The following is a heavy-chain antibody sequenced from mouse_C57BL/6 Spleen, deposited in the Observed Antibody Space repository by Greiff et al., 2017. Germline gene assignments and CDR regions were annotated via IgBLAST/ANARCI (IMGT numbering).Heavy chain of an antibody. V-gene: IGHV1-50*01. CDR3: ARFAY. CDR2: IDPSDSYT. CDR1: GYTFTSYW. J-gene: IGHJ3*01. Sequence: VQLQQPGAELVKPGASVKLSCKASGYTFTSYWMQWVKQRPGQGLEWIGEIDPSDSYTNYNQKFKGKATLTVDTSSSTAYMQLSSLTSEDSAVYYCARFAYWGQGTLVTVDA.